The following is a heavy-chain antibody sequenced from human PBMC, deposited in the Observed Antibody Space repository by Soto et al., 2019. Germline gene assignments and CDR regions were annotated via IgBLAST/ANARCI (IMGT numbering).Heavy chain of an antibody. CDR2: INSRSTNI. CDR1: GFILSTYS. D-gene: IGHD3-3*01. V-gene: IGHV3-48*02. J-gene: IGHJ4*02. Sequence: PGGSLRLSCATYGFILSTYSINWLRQAPGRGLEWISYINSRSTNIYYADSVKGRFTISRDNAKNSLHLQLNNLRDDDTAVYYCAGTYDSLDFRFDHWDRGTLVTVSS. CDR3: AGTYDSLDFRFDH.